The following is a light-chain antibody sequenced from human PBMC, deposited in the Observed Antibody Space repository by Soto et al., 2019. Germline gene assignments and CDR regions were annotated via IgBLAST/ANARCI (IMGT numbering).Light chain of an antibody. CDR3: QQRSNWLPVT. V-gene: IGKV3-11*01. CDR1: QSVSSY. Sequence: EIVLTQSPATLSLSPGERATLSCRASQSVSSYLAWYQQKPGQAPRLLIYDASNRATGIPARFSGSVSGTDFTLTISSLEPEDFAIYYCQQRSNWLPVTFGGGTKVEIK. J-gene: IGKJ4*01. CDR2: DAS.